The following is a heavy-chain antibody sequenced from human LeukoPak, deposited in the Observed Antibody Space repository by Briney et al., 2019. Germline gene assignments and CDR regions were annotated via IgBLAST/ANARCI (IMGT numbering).Heavy chain of an antibody. Sequence: GGSLRLSCAASGFTFSDYEMNWVRQAPGKGLEWVSYISSSGNTIYYADSVKGRFTISRDNAKNSLYLQKNSLRAEDTAIYYCARDGAAAGAFDYWGQGTLVTVSS. CDR1: GFTFSDYE. CDR2: ISSSGNTI. D-gene: IGHD6-13*01. V-gene: IGHV3-48*03. CDR3: ARDGAAAGAFDY. J-gene: IGHJ4*02.